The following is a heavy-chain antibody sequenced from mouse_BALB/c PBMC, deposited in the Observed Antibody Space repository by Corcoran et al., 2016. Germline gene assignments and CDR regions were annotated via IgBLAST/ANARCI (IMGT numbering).Heavy chain of an antibody. D-gene: IGHD2-4*01. V-gene: IGHV9-3-1*01. J-gene: IGHJ4*01. CDR2: INTYTGEP. Sequence: QIQLVQSGPELKKPGETVKISCKASGYTFTNYGMNWVKQAPGKGLKWMGWINTYTGEPTYADDFKGRFAFSLETSASTAYLQINNLKNEETATYFCARGGLYYDYDRDAKDYWGQGTSVTVSS. CDR3: ARGGLYYDYDRDAKDY. CDR1: GYTFTNYG.